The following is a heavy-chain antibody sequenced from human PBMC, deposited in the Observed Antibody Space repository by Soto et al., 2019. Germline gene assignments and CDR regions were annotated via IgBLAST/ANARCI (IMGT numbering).Heavy chain of an antibody. CDR1: GVTFSSYA. CDR2: ISGSGGST. CDR3: AKRAYYDILTGYYWSRAYGMDV. V-gene: IGHV3-23*01. D-gene: IGHD3-9*01. J-gene: IGHJ6*02. Sequence: GGSLRLSCAASGVTFSSYAMSWVRQAPGKGLEWVSAISGSGGSTYYADSVKGRSTISRDNSKNTLYLQMNSLRAEDTAVYYCAKRAYYDILTGYYWSRAYGMDVWGQGTTVTVSS.